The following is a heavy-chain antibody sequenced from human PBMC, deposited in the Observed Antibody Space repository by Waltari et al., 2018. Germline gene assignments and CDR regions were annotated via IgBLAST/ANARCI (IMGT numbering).Heavy chain of an antibody. Sequence: QVQLQESGPGLVKPSQTLSLTCTVSGDSISSGSYYWSWIRQPAGKGLEWIGRIYTSGGPNYTPSLKSRVTISLDTSKNQFSLKLSSVTAADTAVYYCARANRDYGIYNWFDPWGQGTLVTVSS. CDR3: ARANRDYGIYNWFDP. CDR2: IYTSGGP. CDR1: GDSISSGSYY. V-gene: IGHV4-61*02. J-gene: IGHJ5*02. D-gene: IGHD4-17*01.